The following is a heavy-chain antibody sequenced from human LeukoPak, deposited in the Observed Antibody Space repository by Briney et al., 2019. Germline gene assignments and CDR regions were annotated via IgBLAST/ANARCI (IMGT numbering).Heavy chain of an antibody. CDR3: ARVLSSGSSSGY. CDR2: INPNSGGT. D-gene: IGHD1-26*01. Sequence: ASVKVSCKASGYTFTGYYMHWVRQAPGQGLEWMGWINPNSGGTNYAQKFQGRVTMTRDTSISTAYMELRSLRSDDTAVYYCARVLSSGSSSGYWGQGTLVTVSS. CDR1: GYTFTGYY. J-gene: IGHJ4*02. V-gene: IGHV1-2*02.